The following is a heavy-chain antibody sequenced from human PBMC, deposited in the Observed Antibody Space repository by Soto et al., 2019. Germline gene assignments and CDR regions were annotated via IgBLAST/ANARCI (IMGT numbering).Heavy chain of an antibody. CDR3: ARGRYGDY. CDR1: GYAFTTYG. CDR2: ISAHNGNT. J-gene: IGHJ4*02. D-gene: IGHD1-1*01. Sequence: QVHLVQSGAGVKKPGASVKVSCKGSGYAFTTYGITWVRQAPGQGLEWMGWISAHNGNTSYAQKLQGRVTVTRDTSTSTAYMELRSLRSDDTAVYYCARGRYGDYWGQGALVTVSS. V-gene: IGHV1-18*01.